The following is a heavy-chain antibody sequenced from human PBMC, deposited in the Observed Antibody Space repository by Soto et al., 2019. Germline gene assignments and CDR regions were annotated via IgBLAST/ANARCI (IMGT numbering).Heavy chain of an antibody. V-gene: IGHV3-30-3*01. CDR1: DFVFYDYP. Sequence: GGSLRLSCAASDFVFYDYPIHWVRQAPGKGLEWVAVVSHDGTKDYYSDSVKGRFTISRDNSNNTAFLQMNGLRAEDTAIYYCARESTITHFDHWGQGTLVTVSS. J-gene: IGHJ4*02. D-gene: IGHD5-12*01. CDR2: VSHDGTKD. CDR3: ARESTITHFDH.